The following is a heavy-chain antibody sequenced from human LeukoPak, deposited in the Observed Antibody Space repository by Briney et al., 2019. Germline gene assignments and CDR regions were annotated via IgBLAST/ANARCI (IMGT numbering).Heavy chain of an antibody. CDR1: GYSISSGYY. CDR3: ARHAGVVVVAATIDY. V-gene: IGHV4-38-2*01. J-gene: IGHJ4*02. CDR2: IYYSGST. D-gene: IGHD2-15*01. Sequence: PSETLSLTCAVSGYSISSGYYWGWIRQPPGKGLEWIGSIYYSGSTYYNPSLKSRVTISVDTSKNQFSLKLSSVTAADTAVYYCARHAGVVVVAATIDYWGQGTLVTVSS.